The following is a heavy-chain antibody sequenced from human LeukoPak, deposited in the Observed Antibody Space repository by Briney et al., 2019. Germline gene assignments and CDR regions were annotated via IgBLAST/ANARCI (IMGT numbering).Heavy chain of an antibody. J-gene: IGHJ5*02. CDR2: INPNSGGT. CDR3: ARGRAYVWGSYRSNWFDP. V-gene: IGHV1-2*02. CDR1: GYTFTSYY. D-gene: IGHD3-16*02. Sequence: GASVKVSCKASGYTFTSYYMHWVRQAPGQGLEWMGWINPNSGGTNYAQKFQARVTMTRDTSISTAYMELSRLRSDDTAVYYCARGRAYVWGSYRSNWFDPWGQGTLVTVSS.